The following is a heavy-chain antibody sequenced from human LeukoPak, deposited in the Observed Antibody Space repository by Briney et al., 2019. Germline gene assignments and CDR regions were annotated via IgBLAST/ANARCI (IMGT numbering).Heavy chain of an antibody. J-gene: IGHJ4*02. V-gene: IGHV3-53*01. CDR1: GFIVGSNY. Sequence: GGSLRLSCVASGFIVGSNYMSWVRQAPGKGLDGVSVIYSGGKTYYADSVKGRFTISRDNSKNTLYLQMNSLRAEDTAVYYCRSMMYWGQGTLVTVS. CDR2: IYSGGKT. D-gene: IGHD3-22*01. CDR3: RSMMY.